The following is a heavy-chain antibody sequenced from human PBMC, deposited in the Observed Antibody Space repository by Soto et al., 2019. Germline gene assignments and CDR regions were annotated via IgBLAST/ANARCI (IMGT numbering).Heavy chain of an antibody. CDR1: GGTFSSYA. Sequence: QVQLVQSGAEVKKPGSSVKVSCKASGGTFSSYAISWVRQAPGQGLEWMGGIILIFGTANYAQKFQGGVTITAYKSTSTAYMELNSLRSEDTALYYCARVLRRESLDYWGQGTLVTVSS. J-gene: IGHJ4*02. D-gene: IGHD3-9*01. CDR3: ARVLRRESLDY. V-gene: IGHV1-69*06. CDR2: IILIFGTA.